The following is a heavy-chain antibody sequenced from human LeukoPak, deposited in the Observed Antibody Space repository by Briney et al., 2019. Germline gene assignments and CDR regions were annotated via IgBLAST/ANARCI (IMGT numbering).Heavy chain of an antibody. J-gene: IGHJ4*02. Sequence: SETLSLTCTVSGGSISSSTYYWGWIRQPPGKGLEWIGGIYYSGSTYYNPSLKSRVTISVNTSKNQFSLKLSSVTAADTAVYYCARQRRSYYCDSSGYYFDYWGQGTLVTVSS. CDR2: IYYSGST. CDR1: GGSISSSTYY. D-gene: IGHD3-22*01. CDR3: ARQRRSYYCDSSGYYFDY. V-gene: IGHV4-39*01.